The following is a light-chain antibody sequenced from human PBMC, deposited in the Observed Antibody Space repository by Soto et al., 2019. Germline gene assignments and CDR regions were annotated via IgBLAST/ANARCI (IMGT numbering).Light chain of an antibody. V-gene: IGLV2-23*01. CDR1: SSDVGSYNL. J-gene: IGLJ1*01. Sequence: QSALTQPASVSGSPGQSITISCTGTSSDVGSYNLVSWYQQHPGKAPKLMIYEGSKRPSGVSNRFSGSKSGNTASLTISGLQAEDEADDYCCSYAGSSTLDVFGTGTKVTVL. CDR3: CSYAGSSTLDV. CDR2: EGS.